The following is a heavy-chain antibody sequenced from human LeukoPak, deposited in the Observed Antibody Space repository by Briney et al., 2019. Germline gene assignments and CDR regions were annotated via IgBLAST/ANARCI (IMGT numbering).Heavy chain of an antibody. CDR1: GYTFTTYY. CDR3: ARGLAAAGTFGDNWFDP. Sequence: GASVKVSCKAFGYTFTTYYIHWVRQAPGQGLEWMGMINPSDGATTYAQRFQGRVTMTRNTSISTAYMELSSLRSEDTAVYYCARGLAAAGTFGDNWFDPWGQGTLVTVSS. J-gene: IGHJ5*02. D-gene: IGHD6-13*01. V-gene: IGHV1-46*01. CDR2: INPSDGAT.